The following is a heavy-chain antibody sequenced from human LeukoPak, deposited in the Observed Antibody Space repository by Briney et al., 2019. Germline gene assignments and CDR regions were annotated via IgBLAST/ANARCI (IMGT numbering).Heavy chain of an antibody. Sequence: GGSLRLSCAVSGITLSNYGMSWVRQAPGKGLEWVAGISGSGGSTNYADSVKGRLTISRDNPKNTLYLQMNSLRVEDTAVYFCAKRGVVIRVILVGFHKEAYYFDSWGQGARVTVSS. CDR2: ISGSGGST. CDR1: GITLSNYG. D-gene: IGHD3-22*01. CDR3: AKRGVVIRVILVGFHKEAYYFDS. J-gene: IGHJ4*02. V-gene: IGHV3-23*01.